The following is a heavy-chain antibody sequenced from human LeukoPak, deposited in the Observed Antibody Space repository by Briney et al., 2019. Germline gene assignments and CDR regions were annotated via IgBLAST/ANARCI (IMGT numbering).Heavy chain of an antibody. D-gene: IGHD5-12*01. CDR1: GFTFNSYA. CDR2: ISGGGT. J-gene: IGHJ4*02. CDR3: AKQRTYSGYDPLFDY. Sequence: GGSLRLSCAASGFTFNSYAMSWVRRAPGTGLEWISTISGGGTFYADSVKGRFTISRDNANDTLFLQMNSLIADDTAVYYCAKQRTYSGYDPLFDYWGQGTLVTVSS. V-gene: IGHV3-23*01.